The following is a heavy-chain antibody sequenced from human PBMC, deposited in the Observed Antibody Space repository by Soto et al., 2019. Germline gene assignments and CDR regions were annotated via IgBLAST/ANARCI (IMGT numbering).Heavy chain of an antibody. CDR2: ISYDGSNK. D-gene: IGHD6-13*01. V-gene: IGHV3-30*18. CDR1: GFTFSSYG. Sequence: GGSLRLSCAASGFTFSSYGMHWVRQAPGKGLEWVAVISYDGSNKYYADSVKGRFTISRDNSKNTLYLQMNSLRAEDTAVYYCAKLLGTIAAARDYWGQGTLVTVSS. CDR3: AKLLGTIAAARDY. J-gene: IGHJ4*02.